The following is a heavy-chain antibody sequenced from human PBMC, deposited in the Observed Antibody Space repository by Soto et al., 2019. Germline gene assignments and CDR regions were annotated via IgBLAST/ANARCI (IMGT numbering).Heavy chain of an antibody. D-gene: IGHD2-21*02. CDR1: GFSLSTSGVA. J-gene: IGHJ5*02. CDR2: IYWDDDK. V-gene: IGHV2-5*02. Sequence: GSGPTLVNPTQTLTLTCTFSGFSLSTSGVAVGWIRQPPGKALEWLALIYWDDDKRYSPSLKSRITITKDTSKNQVVLTMTNMDPVDTATYYCAHRRLYCGGDCYAFDPWGQGALVTVSS. CDR3: AHRRLYCGGDCYAFDP.